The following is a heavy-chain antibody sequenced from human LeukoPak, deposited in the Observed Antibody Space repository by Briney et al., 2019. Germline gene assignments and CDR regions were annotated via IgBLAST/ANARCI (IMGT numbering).Heavy chain of an antibody. CDR1: GFTFSSYA. CDR3: AKDRAAPATPYNWSDP. D-gene: IGHD6-13*01. Sequence: PGGSLRLSCAASGFTFSSYAMSWVRQAPGKGLEWVSPISGSGGSTYYADTVKGRFTISRDNSRTTLYLQMNSLRPEDTAVYYCAKDRAAPATPYNWSDPWGQGTLVTVSS. CDR2: ISGSGGST. J-gene: IGHJ5*02. V-gene: IGHV3-23*01.